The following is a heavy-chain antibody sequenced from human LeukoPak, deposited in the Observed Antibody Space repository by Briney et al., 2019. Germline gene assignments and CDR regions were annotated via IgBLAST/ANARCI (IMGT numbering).Heavy chain of an antibody. J-gene: IGHJ4*02. CDR1: GFTFSSYS. D-gene: IGHD1-14*01. CDR2: ISSSSSTI. V-gene: IGHV3-48*01. CDR3: AREDTLVYMPPDY. Sequence: GGSLRLSCAASGFTFSSYSMNWVRQAPGKGLEWVSYISSSSSTIYYADSVKGRFTISRDNAKNSLYLQMNSLRAEDTAVYYCAREDTLVYMPPDYWGQGTLVTVSS.